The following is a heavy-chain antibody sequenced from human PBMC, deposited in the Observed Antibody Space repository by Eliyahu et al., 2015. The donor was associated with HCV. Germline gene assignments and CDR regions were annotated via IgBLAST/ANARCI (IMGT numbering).Heavy chain of an antibody. D-gene: IGHD3-10*01. CDR3: ARDLTYYYGSGSSYYYGMDV. V-gene: IGHV3-33*01. CDR2: IWYDGSNK. J-gene: IGHJ6*02. CDR1: XFTFSSYG. Sequence: QVQLVESGGGVVQPGRSLRXSCAASXFTFSSYGMHWGRQAPGKGREWVAVIWYDGSNKYYADSVKGRFTISRDNSKNTLYLQMNSLRAEDTAVYYCARDLTYYYGSGSSYYYGMDVWGQGTTVTVSS.